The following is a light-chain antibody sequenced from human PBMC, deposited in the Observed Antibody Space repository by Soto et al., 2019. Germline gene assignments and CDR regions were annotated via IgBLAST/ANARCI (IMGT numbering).Light chain of an antibody. CDR3: SSYTSSSIDYV. J-gene: IGLJ1*01. CDR1: SSDVGSYNY. CDR2: EVS. Sequence: QSALTQPASVSGSPGQSITISCTGTSSDVGSYNYVSWYQLHPGKAPQLMIYEVSNRPSGVSNRFSGSKSGNTASLTISGLQAEDEADYYCSSYTSSSIDYVFGTGTKLTVL. V-gene: IGLV2-14*01.